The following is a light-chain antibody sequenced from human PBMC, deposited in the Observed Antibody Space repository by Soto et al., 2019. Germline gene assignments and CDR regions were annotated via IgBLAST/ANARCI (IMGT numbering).Light chain of an antibody. CDR3: ASYTSSRTLI. J-gene: IGLJ2*01. CDR1: SSDVGGYIY. V-gene: IGLV2-14*03. CDR2: DVS. Sequence: QSALTQPASVSGSPGQSITISCTGTSSDVGGYIYVSWYQQHPGKVPELMIYDVSNRPSGVSNRFSGSKSGNTASLTISGLQTEDEADYYCASYTSSRTLIFGGGTKLTVL.